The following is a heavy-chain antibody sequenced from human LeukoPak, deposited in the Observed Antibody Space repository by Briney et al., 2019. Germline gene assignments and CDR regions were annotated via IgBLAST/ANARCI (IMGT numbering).Heavy chain of an antibody. D-gene: IGHD6-13*01. J-gene: IGHJ4*02. V-gene: IGHV3-30*18. CDR1: GFXFSSNG. CDR3: AKDRSSSWTWTIDY. CDR2: ISYDGSNK. Sequence: GGSLRLSCAASGFXFSSNGIHWVRQAPGKGLEWVALISYDGSNKYYADSVKGRFTISRDNSKNTLYLQMNSLRAEDTAVYYCAKDRSSSWTWTIDYWGQGTLVTVSS.